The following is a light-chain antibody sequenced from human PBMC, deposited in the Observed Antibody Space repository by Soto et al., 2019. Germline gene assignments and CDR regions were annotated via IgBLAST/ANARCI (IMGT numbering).Light chain of an antibody. J-gene: IGLJ2*01. V-gene: IGLV2-8*01. Sequence: QSVLTQPPSVSGSLGQSVTISCSGTSGDVGGYDYVSWYQQHPGTAPKLVIYEVSERPSAVPDRFSGSKSGNTASLTVSGLQADDEADYYCSSYAGNNIVVFGGGTKLTVL. CDR1: SGDVGGYDY. CDR2: EVS. CDR3: SSYAGNNIVV.